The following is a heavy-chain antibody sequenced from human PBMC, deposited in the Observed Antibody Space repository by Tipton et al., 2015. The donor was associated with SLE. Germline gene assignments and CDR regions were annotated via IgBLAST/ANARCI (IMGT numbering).Heavy chain of an antibody. D-gene: IGHD1-7*01. J-gene: IGHJ4*02. CDR2: VFNAGAT. V-gene: IGHV3-NL1*01. Sequence: SLRLSCAASGFTFSTSAMHWVRQAPGKGLEWVSVVFNAGATYYADSVKGRFTMSRDNSMNTLSLQMNSLRAEDTAVYYCAGASWNYGLFDYWGQGTLVTVSS. CDR3: AGASWNYGLFDY. CDR1: GFTFSTSA.